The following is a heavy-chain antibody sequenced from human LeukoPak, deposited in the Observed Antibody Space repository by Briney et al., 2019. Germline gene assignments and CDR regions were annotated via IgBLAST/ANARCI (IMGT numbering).Heavy chain of an antibody. CDR3: ARDIRTVGATLYFDY. D-gene: IGHD1-26*01. J-gene: IGHJ4*02. Sequence: SETLSLTCTVSGASVTTYYWSWIRQSPGKELEWIANVHSSGSTFYNPSLNSRVTISIDTSKNQFSLKLTSVTTADTAVYYCARDIRTVGATLYFDYWGQGTLLTVSS. V-gene: IGHV4-59*02. CDR2: VHSSGST. CDR1: GASVTTYY.